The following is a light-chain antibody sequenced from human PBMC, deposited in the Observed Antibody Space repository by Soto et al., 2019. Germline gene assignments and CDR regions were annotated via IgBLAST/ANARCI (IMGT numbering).Light chain of an antibody. J-gene: IGKJ1*01. V-gene: IGKV1-5*01. CDR1: QSINIY. Sequence: DIQMTQSPPTLSASVGDRVPIXCRASQSINIYLAWYQQKPGQAPRLLIYGASTSASGVPDRFSGSGSGTEFTLTITNLQSEDFATYYCQQHYNYPWTFGQGTQVDI. CDR3: QQHYNYPWT. CDR2: GAS.